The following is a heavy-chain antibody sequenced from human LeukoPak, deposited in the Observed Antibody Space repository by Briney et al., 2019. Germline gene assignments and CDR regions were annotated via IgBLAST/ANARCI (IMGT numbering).Heavy chain of an antibody. V-gene: IGHV3-66*01. J-gene: IGHJ4*02. CDR1: GFTVSSNH. CDR2: IYNGGST. CDR3: ARRYSSSWYIDY. D-gene: IGHD6-13*01. Sequence: GGSLRLSCAGSGFTVSSNHMSWVRQAPGKGLEWVSLIYNGGSTYYADSVRGRFSISRDNSKNTLFLQMNSPRAEDTAVYYCARRYSSSWYIDYWGQGTLVTVSS.